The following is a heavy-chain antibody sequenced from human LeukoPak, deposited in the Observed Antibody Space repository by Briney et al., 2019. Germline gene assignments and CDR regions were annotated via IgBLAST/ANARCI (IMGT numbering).Heavy chain of an antibody. Sequence: PSETLSLTGAVSSGNSWDWIRQRPGKGLEWIGSIFQDRNTYYNPSLKSRVIISLDTSKRQFSLNLISVTAADTAVYYCARRYCNSGICYFYDYWGQGTLVTVSS. V-gene: IGHV4-38-2*01. CDR2: IFQDRNT. CDR1: SGNS. J-gene: IGHJ4*02. CDR3: ARRYCNSGICYFYDY. D-gene: IGHD2-8*01.